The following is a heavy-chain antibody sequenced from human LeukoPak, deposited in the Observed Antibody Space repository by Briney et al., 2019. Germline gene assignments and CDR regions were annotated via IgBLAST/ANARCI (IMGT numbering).Heavy chain of an antibody. D-gene: IGHD3-22*01. CDR2: ISGSGGST. V-gene: IGHV3-23*01. CDR1: GFTFSSYA. Sequence: QTGGSLRLSCAASGFTFSSYAMSWVRQAPGKGLEWVSAISGSGGSTYYADSVKGRFTISRDNSKNTLYLQMNSLRAEGTAVYYCARESGYYHDFDYWGQGTLVTVSS. J-gene: IGHJ4*02. CDR3: ARESGYYHDFDY.